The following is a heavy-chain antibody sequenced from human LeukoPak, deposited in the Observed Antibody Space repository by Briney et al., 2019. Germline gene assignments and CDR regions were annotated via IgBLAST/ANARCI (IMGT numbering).Heavy chain of an antibody. V-gene: IGHV3-11*06. CDR1: GFTFSDYY. J-gene: IGHJ3*02. Sequence: GGSLRLSCAASGFTFSDYYMSWIRQAPGKGLEWVSYISSSSSYTNYADSVKGRFTISRDNSKNTLYLQMNSLRAEDTAVYYCAKERGCSGGSCYSAAFDIWGQGTMVTVSS. CDR3: AKERGCSGGSCYSAAFDI. CDR2: ISSSSSYT. D-gene: IGHD2-15*01.